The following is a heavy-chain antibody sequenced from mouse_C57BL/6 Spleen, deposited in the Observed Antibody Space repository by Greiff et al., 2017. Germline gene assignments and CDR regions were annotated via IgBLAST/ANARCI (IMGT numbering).Heavy chain of an antibody. CDR1: GYTFTSYW. CDR3: ARSGGKSWYFDV. CDR2: IHPNSGST. J-gene: IGHJ1*03. Sequence: VQLQQPGAELVKPGASVKLSCKASGYTFTSYWMHWVKQRPGQGLEWIGMIHPNSGSTNYNEKFKSKATLTVDKSSSTAYMQLSSLTSEDSAVYYCARSGGKSWYFDVWGTGTTVTVSS. V-gene: IGHV1-64*01. D-gene: IGHD3-2*02.